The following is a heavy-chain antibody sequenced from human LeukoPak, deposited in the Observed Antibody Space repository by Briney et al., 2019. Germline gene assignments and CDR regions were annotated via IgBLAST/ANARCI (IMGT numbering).Heavy chain of an antibody. J-gene: IGHJ5*02. CDR3: AIELWFANAPGSWLDP. Sequence: PSQTLSLTCVVSGDSISSGAYSWSWIRQPPGKGLGWIGYIFHTGSTFYNPSLKSRVTISVDNSKNQFSLRLSSVTAADTAVYYCAIELWFANAPGSWLDPWGQGTLVIVSS. CDR2: IFHTGST. V-gene: IGHV4-30-2*01. D-gene: IGHD3-10*01. CDR1: GDSISSGAYS.